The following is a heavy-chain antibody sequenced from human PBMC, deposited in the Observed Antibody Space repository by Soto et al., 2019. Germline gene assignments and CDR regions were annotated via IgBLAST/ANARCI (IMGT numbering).Heavy chain of an antibody. CDR1: GGSISSSSYY. Sequence: TSETLSLTCTVSGGSISSSSYYWGWIRQPPGKGLEWIGSIYYSGSTYYNPSLKSRVTISVDTSKNQFSLKLSSVTAADTAMYYCALIGTVTTSGYYGMDVWGQGTTVTVSS. V-gene: IGHV4-39*01. CDR3: ALIGTVTTSGYYGMDV. J-gene: IGHJ6*02. CDR2: IYYSGST. D-gene: IGHD4-17*01.